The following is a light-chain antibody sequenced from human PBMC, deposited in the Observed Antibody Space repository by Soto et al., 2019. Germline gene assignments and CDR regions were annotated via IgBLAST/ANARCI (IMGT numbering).Light chain of an antibody. CDR1: QSVSSD. CDR3: QQYNNWPPLT. Sequence: EIVLTNSPGTLSFSPWERATLSCISSQSVSSDLAWYQQKPGQAPRLLIYGASTRATGIPARFGGSGSGTEFTLTISSLQSEDFAVYYCQQYNNWPPLTVGQGTRLEIK. V-gene: IGKV3-15*01. J-gene: IGKJ5*01. CDR2: GAS.